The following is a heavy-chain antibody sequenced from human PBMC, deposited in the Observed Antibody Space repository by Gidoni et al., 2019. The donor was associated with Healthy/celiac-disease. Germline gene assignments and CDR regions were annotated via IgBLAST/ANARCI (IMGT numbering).Heavy chain of an antibody. V-gene: IGHV3-7*01. D-gene: IGHD1-1*01. CDR3: ARGSVQLERHFDY. CDR2: IKQDGSEK. CDR1: GFTYISYW. Sequence: EVQLVESGGGLVQPGGSLRLSCAPPGFTYISYWMSWVRQAPGKGVEWVANIKQDGSEKYYMDSVKGRFTISRDNAKNSLYLQMNSLRAEDTAVYYCARGSVQLERHFDYWGQGTLVTVSS. J-gene: IGHJ4*02.